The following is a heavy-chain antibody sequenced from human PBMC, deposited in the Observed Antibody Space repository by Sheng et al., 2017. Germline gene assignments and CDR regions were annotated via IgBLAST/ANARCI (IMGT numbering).Heavy chain of an antibody. CDR3: AKSGLNTYYYDSSGYYAYNDY. V-gene: IGHV3-23*04. CDR1: GFTFSSYA. Sequence: EVQLVESGGGLVQPGGSLRLSCAASGFTFSSYAMSWVRQAPGKGLEWVSAISGSGGSTYYADSVKGRFTISRDNSKNTLYLQMNSLRAEDTAVYYCAKSGLNTYYYDSSGYYAYNDYWGQGTLVTVSS. D-gene: IGHD3-22*01. J-gene: IGHJ4*02. CDR2: ISGSGGST.